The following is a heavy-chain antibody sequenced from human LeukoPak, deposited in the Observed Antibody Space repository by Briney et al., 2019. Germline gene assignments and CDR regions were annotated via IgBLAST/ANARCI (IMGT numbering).Heavy chain of an antibody. CDR3: AKDPVAVAVPWHYFDY. D-gene: IGHD6-19*01. CDR1: GFTFSSYG. J-gene: IGHJ4*02. Sequence: GGSLRLSCAASGFTFSSYGMHWVRQAPGKGLEWVAFIRYDGSNKYYADSVKGRFTISRDNSKNTLYLQMNNLRAEDTAVYYCAKDPVAVAVPWHYFDYWGQGTLVTVSS. CDR2: IRYDGSNK. V-gene: IGHV3-30*02.